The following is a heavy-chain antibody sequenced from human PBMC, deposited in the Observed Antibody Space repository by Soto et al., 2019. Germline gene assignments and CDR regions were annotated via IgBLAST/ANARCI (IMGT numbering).Heavy chain of an antibody. CDR3: AITKYDSSAYYYWYLGL. J-gene: IGHJ2*01. V-gene: IGHV1-69*06. D-gene: IGHD3-22*01. Sequence: QVELVQSGAEVKKPGSSVKVSCQASEDTFSNYAISWVRQAPGQGLEWMGGIIPIFGTANYAQKFQGRVTITADTSANTVYLELSSLRSEATAVYYCAITKYDSSAYYYWYLGLWGRGTLVTVSS. CDR2: IIPIFGTA. CDR1: EDTFSNYA.